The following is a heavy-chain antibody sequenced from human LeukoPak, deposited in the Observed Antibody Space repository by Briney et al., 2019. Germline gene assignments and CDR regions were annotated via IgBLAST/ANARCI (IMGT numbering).Heavy chain of an antibody. D-gene: IGHD6-13*01. Sequence: PGGSLRLSCAASGFTFSSYWMSWVRQAPGKGLEWVSAISGSGGSTYYADSVKGRFTISRDNTKNSLYLQMNSLRAEDTAVYYCAREIYSSSWYRAFRSRAFDIWGQGTMVTVSS. CDR2: ISGSGGST. CDR3: AREIYSSSWYRAFRSRAFDI. J-gene: IGHJ3*02. V-gene: IGHV3-23*01. CDR1: GFTFSSYW.